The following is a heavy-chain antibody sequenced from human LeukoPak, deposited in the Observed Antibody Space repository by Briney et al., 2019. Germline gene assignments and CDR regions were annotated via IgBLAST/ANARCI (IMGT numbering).Heavy chain of an antibody. CDR1: GFTFSSYS. Sequence: GGSLRLSCAASGFTFSSYSMNWVRQAPGKGLEWVSSISSSSSYIYYADSVRGRFTISRDNSKNTLYLQMNSLRAEDTAVYYCATVAISKSFYYWGQGTLLTVSS. J-gene: IGHJ4*02. CDR2: ISSSSSYI. D-gene: IGHD2-21*01. V-gene: IGHV3-21*04. CDR3: ATVAISKSFYY.